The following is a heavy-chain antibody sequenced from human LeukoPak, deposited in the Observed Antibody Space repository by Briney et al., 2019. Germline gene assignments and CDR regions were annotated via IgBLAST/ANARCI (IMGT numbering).Heavy chain of an antibody. J-gene: IGHJ4*02. CDR3: AKGSYGVHRPYFDY. CDR2: IKPDGSDQ. Sequence: GGSLRLSCAASGFTFSHYWMNWVRQAPGKGPEWVANIKPDGSDQYYVDSVKGRFTISRDNAKNSLSLQMSSLRAEDTAVYYCAKGSYGVHRPYFDYWGQGTLVTVSS. D-gene: IGHD4-17*01. CDR1: GFTFSHYW. V-gene: IGHV3-7*05.